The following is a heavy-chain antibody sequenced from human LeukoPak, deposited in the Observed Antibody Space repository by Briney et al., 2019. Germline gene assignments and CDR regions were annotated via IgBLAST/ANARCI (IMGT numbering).Heavy chain of an antibody. J-gene: IGHJ4*02. CDR1: GFTFTHSW. V-gene: IGHV3-7*01. D-gene: IGHD6-6*01. CDR3: VRALGSSSADY. Sequence: GGSLRLSCAASGFTFTHSWMSWVRQAPGKGLEWVANIKQDGSEKYYVDSVEGRFTISRDNAKSSVSLQMNSLRGEDTAVYYCVRALGSSSADYWGQGTLVTVSS. CDR2: IKQDGSEK.